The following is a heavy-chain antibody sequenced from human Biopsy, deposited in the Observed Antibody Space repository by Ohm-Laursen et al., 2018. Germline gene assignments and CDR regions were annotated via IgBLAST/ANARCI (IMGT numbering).Heavy chain of an antibody. V-gene: IGHV3-9*02. CDR3: AKIHCSGGSCYPNAFDM. J-gene: IGHJ3*02. CDR1: GFISDDYA. Sequence: SLRLSCTALGFISDDYAMHWVRQAPGKGLEWVSGISWNSVGIGYADSVKGRFTISRDNAKNFLYLQMNNLRPEDTALYYCAKIHCSGGSCYPNAFDMWGHGTRVTVS. D-gene: IGHD2-15*01. CDR2: ISWNSVGI.